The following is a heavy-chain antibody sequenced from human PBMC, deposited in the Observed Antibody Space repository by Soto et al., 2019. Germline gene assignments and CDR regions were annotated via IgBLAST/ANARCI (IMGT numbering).Heavy chain of an antibody. J-gene: IGHJ4*02. CDR3: ARDRPHYGSGSYTVESLDY. CDR2: ISYSRST. D-gene: IGHD3-10*01. CDR1: GGSISSGGYY. V-gene: IGHV4-31*03. Sequence: QVQLQESGPGLVKPSQTLSLTCTVSGGSISSGGYYWSWIRQHPGKGLEWIGYISYSRSTYYNPSLKSRVTISVDTSKNQFSLKLSSVTAADTAVYYCARDRPHYGSGSYTVESLDYWGQGTLVTVSS.